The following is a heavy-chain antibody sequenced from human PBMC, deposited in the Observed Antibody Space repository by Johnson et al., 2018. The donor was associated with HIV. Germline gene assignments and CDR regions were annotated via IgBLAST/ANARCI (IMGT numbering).Heavy chain of an antibody. CDR3: AKDGPPFDI. CDR2: ISYDGSNK. V-gene: IGHV3-30*04. J-gene: IGHJ3*02. Sequence: QVQLVESGGGVVQPRMSLRLSCAASGFTFSSHAMHWVRQAPGKGLEWVAVISYDGSNKYYADSVKGRFTLSRDNSKNTLYLQMNSLRAEDTAVYYCAKDGPPFDIWGQGTMVTVSS. CDR1: GFTFSSHA.